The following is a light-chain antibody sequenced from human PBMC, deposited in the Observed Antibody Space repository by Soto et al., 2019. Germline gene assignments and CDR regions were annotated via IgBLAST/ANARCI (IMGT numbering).Light chain of an antibody. Sequence: EIVLTQSPATLSLSPGKRATLFCRASQSVSSYLAWYQQKPGQAPRLLIYDASNRATGIPARFSGSGSGTDFTLTISSLEPEDFAVYYCQQRSNWPRTFGQGTKVEIK. J-gene: IGKJ1*01. CDR3: QQRSNWPRT. V-gene: IGKV3-11*01. CDR2: DAS. CDR1: QSVSSY.